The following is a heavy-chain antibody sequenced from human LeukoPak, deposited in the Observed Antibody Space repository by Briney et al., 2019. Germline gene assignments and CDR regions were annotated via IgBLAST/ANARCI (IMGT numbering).Heavy chain of an antibody. CDR1: GFTVSSNY. CDR3: ARWSPDYGDNSGDFDY. J-gene: IGHJ4*02. D-gene: IGHD4-23*01. Sequence: TGGSLRLSCAASGFTVSSNYMSWVRQAPGKGLEWVANIKQDGSEKYYVDSVKGRFTISRDNAKNSLYLQMNSLRAEDTAVYYCARWSPDYGDNSGDFDYWGQGTLVTVSS. CDR2: IKQDGSEK. V-gene: IGHV3-7*03.